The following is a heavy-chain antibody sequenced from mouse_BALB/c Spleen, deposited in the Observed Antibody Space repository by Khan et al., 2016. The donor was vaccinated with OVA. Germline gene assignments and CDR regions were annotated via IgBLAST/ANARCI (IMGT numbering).Heavy chain of an antibody. Sequence: EVKLQESGPDLVKPSQSLSLTCTVTGYSITSGYSWHWIRQFPGNKLEWLGYIYFSGSINYNPSLKSRISITRDASKNQFFLQLNSVTTEDTATYYCVRDGNYMDYWGQGASVTVSS. J-gene: IGHJ4*01. CDR3: VRDGNYMDY. D-gene: IGHD2-1*01. CDR2: IYFSGSI. V-gene: IGHV3-1*02. CDR1: GYSITSGYS.